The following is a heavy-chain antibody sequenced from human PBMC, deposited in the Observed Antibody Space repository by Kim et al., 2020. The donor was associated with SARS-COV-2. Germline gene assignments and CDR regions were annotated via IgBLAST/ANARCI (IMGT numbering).Heavy chain of an antibody. Sequence: GGSLRLSCAASGFTFSSYGMHWVRQAPGKGPEWVAVIWYDGSNKYYADSVKGRFTISRDNSKNTLYLQMNSLRAEDTAVYYCARVMGWYPATDYFDYWGQGTLVTVSS. D-gene: IGHD2-15*01. V-gene: IGHV3-33*01. CDR3: ARVMGWYPATDYFDY. CDR2: IWYDGSNK. J-gene: IGHJ4*02. CDR1: GFTFSSYG.